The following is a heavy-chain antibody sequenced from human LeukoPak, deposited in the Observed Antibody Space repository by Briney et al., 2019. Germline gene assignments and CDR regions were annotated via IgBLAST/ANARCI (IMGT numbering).Heavy chain of an antibody. CDR2: IYSGGST. J-gene: IGHJ4*02. CDR3: AREDILTGFDY. D-gene: IGHD3-9*01. V-gene: IGHV3-53*01. CDR1: GFTISSNY. Sequence: GGSLRLSCAASGFTISSNYMSWVRQAPGKGLEWVSVIYSGGSTYYADSVKGRFTISRDNSKNTLYLQMNSLRAEDTAVYYCAREDILTGFDYWGQGTLVTVSS.